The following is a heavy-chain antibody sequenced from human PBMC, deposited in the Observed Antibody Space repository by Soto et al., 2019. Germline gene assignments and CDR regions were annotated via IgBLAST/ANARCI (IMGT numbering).Heavy chain of an antibody. J-gene: IGHJ4*02. CDR2: IIPILGIA. D-gene: IGHD2-21*02. CDR1: GGTFSSYT. Sequence: QVQLVQSGAEVKKPGSSVKVSCKASGGTFSSYTISWVRQAPGQGLEWMGRIIPILGIANYAQKFQGRVTITADKSTSTAYMGLSSLRSEDTAVYYCARDRGDGGENYWGPGTLVTVSS. CDR3: ARDRGDGGENY. V-gene: IGHV1-69*08.